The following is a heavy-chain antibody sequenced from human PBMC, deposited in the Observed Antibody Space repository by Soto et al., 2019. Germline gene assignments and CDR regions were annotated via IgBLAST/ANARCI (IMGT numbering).Heavy chain of an antibody. Sequence: PGGSLRLSCAASGFTFDDYGMSWVRQAPGKGLEWVSGINWNGGSTGYADSVKGRFTISRDNAKNSLYLQMNSLRAEDTALYYCARAVVDYYDSSGYLPFDYWGQGTLVTVSS. CDR3: ARAVVDYYDSSGYLPFDY. CDR1: GFTFDDYG. V-gene: IGHV3-20*04. J-gene: IGHJ4*02. CDR2: INWNGGST. D-gene: IGHD3-22*01.